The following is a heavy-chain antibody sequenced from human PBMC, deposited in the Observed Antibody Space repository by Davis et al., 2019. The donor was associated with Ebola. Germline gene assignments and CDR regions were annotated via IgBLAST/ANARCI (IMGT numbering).Heavy chain of an antibody. V-gene: IGHV4-39*01. D-gene: IGHD3-3*01. CDR2: IFYNGRT. J-gene: IGHJ6*02. Sequence: MPSETLSLTCSVSGASIRNTFYHWAWIRQPPGKGLEWIGDIFYNGRTDYNPSLKSRVTISVDTSKNQFSLKLDSVTAADTAVYYCARTLRFLEWVYGMDVWGQGTTVTVSS. CDR1: GASIRNTFYH. CDR3: ARTLRFLEWVYGMDV.